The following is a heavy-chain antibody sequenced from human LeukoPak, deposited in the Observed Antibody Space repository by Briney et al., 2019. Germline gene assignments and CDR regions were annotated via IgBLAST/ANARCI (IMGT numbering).Heavy chain of an antibody. J-gene: IGHJ4*02. CDR3: AKDRDYIMGIVDY. D-gene: IGHD4/OR15-4a*01. CDR1: GFTFSRNG. V-gene: IGHV3-33*06. CDR2: IWYDGSNE. Sequence: GGSLRLSCAAPGFTFSRNGTHWVRQAPGKGLEWVAVIWYDGSNEYYADSVKGRFTVSRDNSKNTMYLQMNSLRAEDTAVYYCAKDRDYIMGIVDYWGQGTLVTVSS.